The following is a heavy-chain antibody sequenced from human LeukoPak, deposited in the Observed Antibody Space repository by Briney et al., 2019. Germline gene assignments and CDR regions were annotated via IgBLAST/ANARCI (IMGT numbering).Heavy chain of an antibody. V-gene: IGHV3-23*01. CDR2: ISGSGGST. J-gene: IGHJ4*02. D-gene: IGHD4-11*01. CDR1: GFTFSSYG. CDR3: ARDHDYSNRRFDY. Sequence: GRSLRLSCAASGFTFSSYGMHWVRQAPGKGLEWVSAISGSGGSTYYADSVKGRFTISRDNSKNTLYLQMNSLRAEDTAVYYCARDHDYSNRRFDYWGQGTLVTVSS.